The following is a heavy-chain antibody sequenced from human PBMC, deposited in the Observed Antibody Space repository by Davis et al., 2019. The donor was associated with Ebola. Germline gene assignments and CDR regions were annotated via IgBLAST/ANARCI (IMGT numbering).Heavy chain of an antibody. CDR3: TRHIGYCSGGSRYFDDY. Sequence: GESLKISCAASGFTFSGSAMHWVRQASGKGLEWVGRIRSKANSYATAYAASVKGRFTISRDDSKNTAYLQMNSLKTEDTAVYYCTRHIGYCSGGSRYFDDYWGQGTLVTVSS. V-gene: IGHV3-73*01. J-gene: IGHJ4*02. CDR1: GFTFSGSA. D-gene: IGHD2-15*01. CDR2: IRSKANSYAT.